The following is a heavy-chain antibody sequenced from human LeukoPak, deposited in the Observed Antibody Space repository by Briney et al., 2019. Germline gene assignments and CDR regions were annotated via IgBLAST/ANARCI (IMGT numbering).Heavy chain of an antibody. CDR2: IYYSGST. D-gene: IGHD3-22*01. V-gene: IGHV4-61*01. J-gene: IGHJ4*02. CDR1: GYSISSGYY. CDR3: ARSLHYYDSSGYYY. Sequence: SETLSLTCTVSGYSISSGYYWGWIRQSPGKGLEWIGYIYYSGSTNYNPSLKSRVTISVDTSKNQFSLKLSSVTAADTAVYYCARSLHYYDSSGYYYWGQGTLVTVSS.